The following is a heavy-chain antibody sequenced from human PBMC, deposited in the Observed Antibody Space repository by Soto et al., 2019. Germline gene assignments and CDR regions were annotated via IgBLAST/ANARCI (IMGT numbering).Heavy chain of an antibody. D-gene: IGHD2-15*01. CDR3: AREADVVAAKQ. CDR1: GFTVSSNY. V-gene: IGHV3-66*01. J-gene: IGHJ4*02. CDR2: IYSGGST. Sequence: GGSLRLSCAASGFTVSSNYMSWVRQAPGKGLEWVSVIYSGGSTYYTDSVKGRFTISRDNSKNTLYLQMNSLRAEDTAVYYCAREADVVAAKQWGQGTLVTVSS.